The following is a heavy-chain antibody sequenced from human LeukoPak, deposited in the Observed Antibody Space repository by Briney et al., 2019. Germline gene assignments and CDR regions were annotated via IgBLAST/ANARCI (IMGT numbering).Heavy chain of an antibody. CDR1: GYTFNRHG. CDR2: ISCYNGDT. V-gene: IGHV1-18*01. J-gene: IGHJ5*01. Sequence: GASVKVSCTASGYTFNRHGISWVRQAPGQGPEGRGWISCYNGDTHYAQNYQGRLTMTTDTSTSTAYMELRSLRSDDTAVYYCARDPSNTSGHNAWFDYWGQGTLVTVSS. CDR3: ARDPSNTSGHNAWFDY. D-gene: IGHD2-15*01.